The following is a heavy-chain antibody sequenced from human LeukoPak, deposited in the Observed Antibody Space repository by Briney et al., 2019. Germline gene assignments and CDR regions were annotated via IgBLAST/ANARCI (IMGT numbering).Heavy chain of an antibody. V-gene: IGHV4-39*01. D-gene: IGHD3-3*01. CDR1: GGSISSGDYY. J-gene: IGHJ4*02. CDR2: IYYSGST. CDR3: ARRRPVGVTSTYYDFWSGYQYYFDY. Sequence: SETLSLTCTVSGGSISSGDYYWSWIRQPPGKGLEWIGSIYYSGSTYYNPSLKSRVTISVDTSKNQFSLKLSSVTAADTAVYYCARRRPVGVTSTYYDFWSGYQYYFDYWGQGTLVTVSS.